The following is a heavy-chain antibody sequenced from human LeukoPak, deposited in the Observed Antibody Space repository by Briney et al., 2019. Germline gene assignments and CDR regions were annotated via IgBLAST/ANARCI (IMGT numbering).Heavy chain of an antibody. CDR2: IYYSGST. Sequence: PSETLSLTCTVSGGSISSYYWSWIRQPPGKGLEWIGYIYYSGSTNYNPSLKSRVTISVDTSKNQFSLKLSSVTAADTAVYYCARFQGSSFDYWGQGTLVTVSS. CDR1: GGSISSYY. V-gene: IGHV4-59*12. J-gene: IGHJ4*02. CDR3: ARFQGSSFDY. D-gene: IGHD6-13*01.